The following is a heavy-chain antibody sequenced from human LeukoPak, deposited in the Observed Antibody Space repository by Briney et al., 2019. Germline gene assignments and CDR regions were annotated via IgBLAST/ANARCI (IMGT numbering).Heavy chain of an antibody. CDR2: IRYDGSNK. V-gene: IGHV3-30*02. J-gene: IGHJ4*02. CDR3: AKETRGDYGQSLDY. D-gene: IGHD4-17*01. CDR1: GFTFSSYG. Sequence: PGGSLRLSCAASGFTFSSYGMHWVRQAPGKGLEWVAFIRYDGSNKYYADSVKGRFTISRDNSKNTLYLQMNSLRAGDTAVYYCAKETRGDYGQSLDYWGQGTLVTVSS.